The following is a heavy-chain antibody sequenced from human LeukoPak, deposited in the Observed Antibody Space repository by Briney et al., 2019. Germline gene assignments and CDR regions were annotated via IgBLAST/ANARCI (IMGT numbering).Heavy chain of an antibody. Sequence: PSETLSLTCAVSGGSISSGGYSWSWIRQRPGKGLEWIGYIYHSGSTYYNPSLKSRVTISVDRSKNQFSLKLSSVTAADTAVYYCARGPYYYDSSGYIDYWGQGTLVTASS. D-gene: IGHD3-22*01. CDR1: GGSISSGGYS. V-gene: IGHV4-30-2*01. CDR3: ARGPYYYDSSGYIDY. J-gene: IGHJ4*02. CDR2: IYHSGST.